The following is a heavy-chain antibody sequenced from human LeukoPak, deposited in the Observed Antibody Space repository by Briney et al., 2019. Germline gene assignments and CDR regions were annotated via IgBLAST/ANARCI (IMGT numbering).Heavy chain of an antibody. Sequence: GGSLRLSCAASGFTFSSYTMSWVRQAPGKGLEWVSTITTSDGNTYYVDSVKGRFTVSRDNSKNTLFLQMNSLRAEDTAVYYCAKDGGLWVSAHWGDSWGRGTLVTVSS. D-gene: IGHD7-27*01. J-gene: IGHJ4*02. V-gene: IGHV3-23*01. CDR3: AKDGGLWVSAHWGDS. CDR2: ITTSDGNT. CDR1: GFTFSSYT.